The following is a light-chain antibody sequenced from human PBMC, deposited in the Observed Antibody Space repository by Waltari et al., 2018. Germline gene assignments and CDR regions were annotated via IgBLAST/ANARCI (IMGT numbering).Light chain of an antibody. Sequence: SYELTQPPSVSLSPGQTASITCSGEKWGAKYVCCYQKKPGHSPILIIYQDSKRPSGFPERFSGSNSGHPATLTISGTQSMDEADYYCQAWDSSTVVFGGGTKLTVL. CDR1: KWGAKY. V-gene: IGLV3-1*01. J-gene: IGLJ2*01. CDR3: QAWDSSTVV. CDR2: QDS.